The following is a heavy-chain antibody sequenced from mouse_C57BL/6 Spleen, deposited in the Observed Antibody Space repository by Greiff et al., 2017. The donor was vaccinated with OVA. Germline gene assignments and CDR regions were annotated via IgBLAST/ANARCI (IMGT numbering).Heavy chain of an antibody. CDR3: ARKEAVVASAMDD. CDR1: GFSLTSYA. J-gene: IGHJ4*01. CDR2: LWTGGGT. Sequence: VKLVESGPGLVAPSQSLSITCTVSGFSLTSYAISWVRQPPGKGLEWLGVLWTGGGTNYNSALKSRLSISKDNSKSQVFLKMNSLQTDDTARYYCARKEAVVASAMDDWGKGPSVTAAS. V-gene: IGHV2-9-1*01. D-gene: IGHD1-1*01.